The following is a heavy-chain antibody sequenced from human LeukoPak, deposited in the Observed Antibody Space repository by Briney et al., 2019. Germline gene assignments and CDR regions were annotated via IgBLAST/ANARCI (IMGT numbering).Heavy chain of an antibody. J-gene: IGHJ4*02. D-gene: IGHD3-3*01. CDR1: GYTLTELS. Sequence: ASVKVSCKVSGYTLTELSMHWVRQAPGKGLEWMGGFDPEDGETIYAQKFQGRVTMTEDTSTDTAYIELSSLRSEDTAVYYCATLITTYYDFWSGYYRFGIDYWGQGTLVTVSS. CDR2: FDPEDGET. CDR3: ATLITTYYDFWSGYYRFGIDY. V-gene: IGHV1-24*01.